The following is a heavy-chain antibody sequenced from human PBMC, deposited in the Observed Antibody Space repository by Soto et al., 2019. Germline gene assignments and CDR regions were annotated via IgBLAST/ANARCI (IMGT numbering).Heavy chain of an antibody. D-gene: IGHD3-16*01. CDR2: IYWDDDK. J-gene: IGHJ5*02. CDR3: ARIPNYYQYAWFDP. CDR1: GFSLTTRGVG. Sequence: QITLKESGPTLVKPTQTLTLTCTFSGFSLTTRGVGVGWIRQPPGKALECLALIYWDDDKRYSPSLQSRLSITKATSKNQVVLTMTNVDPVDTATYYCARIPNYYQYAWFDPWGQGTLVSVSS. V-gene: IGHV2-5*02.